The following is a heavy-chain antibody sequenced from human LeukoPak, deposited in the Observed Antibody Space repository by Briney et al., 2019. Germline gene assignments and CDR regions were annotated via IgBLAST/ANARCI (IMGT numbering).Heavy chain of an antibody. D-gene: IGHD1-26*01. J-gene: IGHJ6*02. CDR3: VKRVTTNYYYYGMDV. CDR2: ISSSGSTI. V-gene: IGHV3-48*03. CDR1: GFTFSSYE. Sequence: GGSLRLSCAASGFTFSSYEMNWVRQAPGKGLEWVSYISSSGSTIYYADSVKGRFTISRDNAKNSLYLQMNSLRAEDTAIYYCVKRVTTNYYYYGMDVWGQGTTVTVSS.